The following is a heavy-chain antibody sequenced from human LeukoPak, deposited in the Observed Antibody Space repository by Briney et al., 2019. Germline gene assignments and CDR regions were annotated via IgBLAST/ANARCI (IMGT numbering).Heavy chain of an antibody. D-gene: IGHD2-15*01. CDR3: AKGRYCSGGSCYPRGNWFDP. CDR1: GFTFSSYA. CDR2: ISGSGGST. J-gene: IGHJ5*02. V-gene: IGHV3-23*01. Sequence: PGGSLRLSCAASGFTFSSYAMSWVRQAPGKGLERVSAISGSGGSTYYADSVKGRFTISRDNSKNTLYLQMNSLRAEDTAVYYCAKGRYCSGGSCYPRGNWFDPWGQGTLVTVSS.